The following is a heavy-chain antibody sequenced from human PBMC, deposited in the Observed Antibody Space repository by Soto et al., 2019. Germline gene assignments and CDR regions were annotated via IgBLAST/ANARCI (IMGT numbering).Heavy chain of an antibody. V-gene: IGHV3-7*01. J-gene: IGHJ4*02. CDR1: GFTFIPYW. D-gene: IGHD6-19*01. Sequence: EVQLVESGGGLVQPGGSLRLSCGASGFTFIPYWMGWVRQAPGKGLQWVAYIKQDGSDIYYVDSVTGRFTVSRDNAKTSLYLQMNSLRVEDTAVYYCARGAVTGPSPPDYWGQGTLVTVSS. CDR3: ARGAVTGPSPPDY. CDR2: IKQDGSDI.